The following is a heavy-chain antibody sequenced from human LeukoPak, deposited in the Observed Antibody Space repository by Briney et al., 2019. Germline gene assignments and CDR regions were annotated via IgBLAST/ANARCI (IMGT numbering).Heavy chain of an antibody. D-gene: IGHD3-10*01. CDR1: GFTFSSYA. CDR2: ISDSGDRA. CDR3: AKQTTGYSGSGVDY. Sequence: GGSLRLSCAASGFTFSSYAMSWARQAPGKGLEWVSGISDSGDRAHYADSVKGRFTISRDNSKNTLYLQMNSLRAEDTAVYFCAKQTTGYSGSGVDYWGQGTLVTVSS. V-gene: IGHV3-23*01. J-gene: IGHJ4*02.